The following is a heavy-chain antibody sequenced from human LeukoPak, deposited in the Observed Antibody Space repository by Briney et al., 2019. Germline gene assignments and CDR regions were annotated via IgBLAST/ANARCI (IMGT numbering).Heavy chain of an antibody. Sequence: SETLSLTCSVSGDDISSSNWWTWVRQPPQKGLEWIGEVYHSGSTNYNPSLKSRIYMSVDKSQNRFSLRLTSVTAADTAVYFCARVSGSGLYFKSFDPWGQGILVIVSS. CDR3: ARVSGSGLYFKSFDP. CDR1: GDDISSSNW. CDR2: VYHSGST. D-gene: IGHD3-10*01. V-gene: IGHV4-4*02. J-gene: IGHJ5*01.